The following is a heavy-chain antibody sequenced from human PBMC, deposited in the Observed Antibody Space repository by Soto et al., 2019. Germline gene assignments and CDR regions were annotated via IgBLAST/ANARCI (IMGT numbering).Heavy chain of an antibody. Sequence: QVQLVQSGVGVVQPGRSLRLYCAASGFIFSNYGMHWVRQAPGKGLVWVAVISHNGKVQYYADSVKGRFTISRDNSKNTLYLQMNSLRADDTAAYYCATESTARFSHMLDMWGQGTMVTVSS. CDR2: ISHNGKVQ. D-gene: IGHD5-18*01. CDR3: ATESTARFSHMLDM. CDR1: GFIFSNYG. J-gene: IGHJ3*02. V-gene: IGHV3-30*03.